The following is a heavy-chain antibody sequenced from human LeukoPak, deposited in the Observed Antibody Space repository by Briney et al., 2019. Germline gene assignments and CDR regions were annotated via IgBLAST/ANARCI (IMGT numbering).Heavy chain of an antibody. CDR2: ISSSSSYI. J-gene: IGHJ4*02. CDR1: GFTFSSYS. CDR3: ARLAAAGQDY. V-gene: IGHV3-21*01. Sequence: PGGSLRLSCAASGFTFSSYSMNWVRQAPGKGLEWVSSISSSSSYIYYADSVKGRFTISRDNAKNSLYPQMNSLRAEDTAVYYCARLAAAGQDYWGQGTLVTVSS. D-gene: IGHD6-13*01.